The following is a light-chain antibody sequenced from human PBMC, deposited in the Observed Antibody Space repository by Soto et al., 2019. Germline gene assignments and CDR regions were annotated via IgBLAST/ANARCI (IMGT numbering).Light chain of an antibody. Sequence: EIVLTQSPATLSLSPGERATLSCRASQSVSTNLAWYQQKPGQAPRVLIDDASNRATGIPARFTGSGSGTDFTLTISSLEPEDFAVYYCQQHKDRVSFGGGTRVEIK. CDR3: QQHKDRVS. V-gene: IGKV3-11*01. CDR2: DAS. CDR1: QSVSTN. J-gene: IGKJ4*01.